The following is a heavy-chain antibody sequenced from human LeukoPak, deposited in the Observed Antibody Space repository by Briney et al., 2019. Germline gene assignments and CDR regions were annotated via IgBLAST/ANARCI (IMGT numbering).Heavy chain of an antibody. J-gene: IGHJ4*02. CDR2: ISSSSSFI. CDR1: GVAFRSYR. CDR3: ARGTHPGYFDY. Sequence: GGSLRLSCAASGVAFRSYRMNWGPDALGKGLEWGSSISSSSSFIYYADSVKGRFTISRDNAKNSLYLRMNSLRAEHTAVYYCARGTHPGYFDYWGQGALVTVSS. V-gene: IGHV3-21*01.